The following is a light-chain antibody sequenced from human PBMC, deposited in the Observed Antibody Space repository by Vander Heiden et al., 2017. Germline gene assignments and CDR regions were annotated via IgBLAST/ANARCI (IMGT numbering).Light chain of an antibody. Sequence: SALTQPPSASGSPGQSVTISCTGTRSDVGGYNYVSWYQREPGNAPKLIFSEVTMRPPGVPARFSGSKSSNAASLTVSGLQAEDEADYYCVSYAGSNNLVFGGGTKLTVL. CDR2: EVT. CDR3: VSYAGSNNLV. V-gene: IGLV2-8*01. J-gene: IGLJ2*01. CDR1: RSDVGGYNY.